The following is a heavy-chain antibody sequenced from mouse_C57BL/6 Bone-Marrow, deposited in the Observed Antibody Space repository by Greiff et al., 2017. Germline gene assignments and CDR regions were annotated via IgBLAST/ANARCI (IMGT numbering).Heavy chain of an antibody. D-gene: IGHD1-1*01. Sequence: VQLQQPGAELVMPGASVKLSCQASGYTFTSYWMPWVKQRPGQGLEWIGEIDPSDSYTDYNPKFKGKSTLTVDKSSSTGYMQLSSLTAEDAAVYYCAREKVSTVPYWYFDVWGTGTTVTVSS. CDR2: IDPSDSYT. CDR1: GYTFTSYW. V-gene: IGHV1-69*01. J-gene: IGHJ1*03. CDR3: AREKVSTVPYWYFDV.